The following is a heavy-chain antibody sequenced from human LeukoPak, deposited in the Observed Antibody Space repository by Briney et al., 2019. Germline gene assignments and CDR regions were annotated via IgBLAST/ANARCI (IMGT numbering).Heavy chain of an antibody. CDR2: IIPMFNTT. D-gene: IGHD6-6*01. V-gene: IGHV1-69*13. Sequence: SVKVSCKASGYTFTSYGISWVRQAPGQGLEWVGGIIPMFNTTDYAHKFHGRVTIIADESTTTAYMELSSLRSEDTAVYYCAREQLGSNWFDPWGQGTLVTVSS. CDR3: AREQLGSNWFDP. CDR1: GYTFTSYG. J-gene: IGHJ5*02.